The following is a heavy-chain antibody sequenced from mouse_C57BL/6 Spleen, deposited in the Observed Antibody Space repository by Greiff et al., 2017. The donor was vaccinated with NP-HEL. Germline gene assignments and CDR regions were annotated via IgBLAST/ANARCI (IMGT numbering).Heavy chain of an antibody. D-gene: IGHD2-2*01. CDR3: ARVIYYGYDDGWYFDV. J-gene: IGHJ1*03. V-gene: IGHV3-6*01. Sequence: EVKLMESGPGLVKPSQSLSLTCSVTGYSITSGYYWNWIRQFPGNKLEWMGYISYDGSNNYNPSLKNRISITRATSKNQFFLKLNSVTTEDTATYYCARVIYYGYDDGWYFDVWGTGTTVTVSS. CDR2: ISYDGSN. CDR1: GYSITSGYY.